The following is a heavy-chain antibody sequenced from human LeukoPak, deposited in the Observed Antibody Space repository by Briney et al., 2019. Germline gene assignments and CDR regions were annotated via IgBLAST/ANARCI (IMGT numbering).Heavy chain of an antibody. CDR1: GFSFRSSA. CDR2: ISGSGDST. CDR3: ATAYKLELRKSYAFDI. D-gene: IGHD1-7*01. V-gene: IGHV3-23*01. J-gene: IGHJ3*02. Sequence: GGSLRLSCAASGFSFRSSAMSWVRQAPGKGLEWVLAISGSGDSTYYADSVKGRFTISRDISKNTLYLQMNSLRAEDTAVYYCATAYKLELRKSYAFDIWGQGTMVTVSS.